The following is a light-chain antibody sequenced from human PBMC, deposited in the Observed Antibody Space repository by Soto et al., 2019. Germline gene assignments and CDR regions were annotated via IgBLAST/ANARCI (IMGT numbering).Light chain of an antibody. CDR3: IQGHTFPLS. Sequence: DIQMTQSPSSVSASVGDRVTITCRASHDIGDCLAWHQQKPGEAPKLLIYSATTLHSGVPSRFSGSESGTDFTLTIISLQTEDFATYYCIQGHTFPLSFGVWTKVEIK. CDR1: HDIGDC. V-gene: IGKV1-12*01. CDR2: SAT. J-gene: IGKJ4*01.